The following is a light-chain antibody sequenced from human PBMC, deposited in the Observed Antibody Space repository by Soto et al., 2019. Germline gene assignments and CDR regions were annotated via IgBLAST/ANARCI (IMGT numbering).Light chain of an antibody. CDR2: DAS. Sequence: DIQMTQSPSSLSASVGDRVTITCQANQDINNYLNWHQQKSGKAPKLLIYDASNLETGVPSRFSGSGSGTDFSLTISRLQPKDVATYYCQHYNYLTPITSGQGTRLDIK. V-gene: IGKV1-33*01. J-gene: IGKJ5*01. CDR1: QDINNY. CDR3: QHYNYLTPIT.